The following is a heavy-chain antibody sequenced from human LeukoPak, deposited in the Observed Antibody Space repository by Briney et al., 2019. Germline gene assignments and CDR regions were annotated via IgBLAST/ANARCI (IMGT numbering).Heavy chain of an antibody. CDR1: GGTFSSYA. CDR3: ARVDSSGYYSAPFDY. Sequence: SVKVSCKASGGTFSSYAISWVRQAPGQGLEWMGGIIPIFGTANYAQKFQGRVTITADESTSAAYMELSSLRSEDTAVYYCARVDSSGYYSAPFDYWGQGTLVTVSS. CDR2: IIPIFGTA. D-gene: IGHD3-22*01. J-gene: IGHJ4*02. V-gene: IGHV1-69*13.